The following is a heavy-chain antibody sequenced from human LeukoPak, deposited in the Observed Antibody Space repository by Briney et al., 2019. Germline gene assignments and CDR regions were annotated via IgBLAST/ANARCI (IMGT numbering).Heavy chain of an antibody. J-gene: IGHJ3*02. CDR3: ARAYDFWSGYYKGRNDAFDI. CDR2: ISAYNGNT. D-gene: IGHD3-3*01. V-gene: IGHV1-18*01. Sequence: ASVKVSCRASGYTFTSYGISWVRQAPGQGLEWMGWISAYNGNTNYAQKLQGRVTMTTDTSTSTAYMELRSLRSDDTAVYYCARAYDFWSGYYKGRNDAFDIWGQGTMVTVSS. CDR1: GYTFTSYG.